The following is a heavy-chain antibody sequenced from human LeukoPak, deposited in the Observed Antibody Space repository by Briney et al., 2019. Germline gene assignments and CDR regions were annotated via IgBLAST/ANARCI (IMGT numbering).Heavy chain of an antibody. Sequence: LGGSLRLSCAASGFTFSSYSMNWVRQAPGKGLEWVSSISSSSSYIYYADSVKGRFTISRDNAKNSLYLQMNSLRAEDTAVYYCARSLKPYYYMDVWGKGTTVTVSS. CDR3: ARSLKPYYYMDV. J-gene: IGHJ6*03. CDR1: GFTFSSYS. CDR2: ISSSSSYI. V-gene: IGHV3-21*01.